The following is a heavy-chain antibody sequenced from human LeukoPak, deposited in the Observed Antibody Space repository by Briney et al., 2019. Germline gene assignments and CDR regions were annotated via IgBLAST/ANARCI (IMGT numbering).Heavy chain of an antibody. CDR3: ARNPLLWFGELKFSYFDY. D-gene: IGHD3-10*01. J-gene: IGHJ4*02. Sequence: SETLSLTCTVSGGSISSSSYYWGWIRQPPGKGLEWIGSIYYSGSTYYNPSLKSRVTISVDTSKNQFSLKLSSVTAADTAVYYCARNPLLWFGELKFSYFDYWGQGTLVTVSS. V-gene: IGHV4-39*01. CDR2: IYYSGST. CDR1: GGSISSSSYY.